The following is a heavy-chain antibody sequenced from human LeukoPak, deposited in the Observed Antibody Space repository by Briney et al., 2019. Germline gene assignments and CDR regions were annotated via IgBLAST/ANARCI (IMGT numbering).Heavy chain of an antibody. V-gene: IGHV4-31*01. CDR3: ASLHYYYFYMDV. Sequence: PSETLSLTCTVSGASVGSGGYYWPWIRQHPEKGLEWVGYITLSGRTYYNPSLKSPVTLSLDTPKNQFSLKTNSVTAADTAVYHCASLHYYYFYMDVWGKGTTVTVSS. CDR2: ITLSGRT. D-gene: IGHD4-11*01. CDR1: GASVGSGGYY. J-gene: IGHJ6*03.